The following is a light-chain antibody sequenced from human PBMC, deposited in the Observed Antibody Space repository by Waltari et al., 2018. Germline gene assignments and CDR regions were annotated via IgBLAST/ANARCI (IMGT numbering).Light chain of an antibody. Sequence: QSALTQPPAASGTPGQRLIISCSGSGSNIGTNFVYLYQQFPGTAPKLLIYRSDQLASGVPDRFSGSKSGPSASLAISGLQSEDESLYYCAAWDDSLSAVVFGGGTQVTVL. CDR1: GSNIGTNF. CDR2: RSD. J-gene: IGLJ7*01. V-gene: IGLV1-47*01. CDR3: AAWDDSLSAVV.